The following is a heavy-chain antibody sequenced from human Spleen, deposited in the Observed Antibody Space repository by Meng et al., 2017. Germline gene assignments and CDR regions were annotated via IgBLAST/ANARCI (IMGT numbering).Heavy chain of an antibody. D-gene: IGHD1-7*01. V-gene: IGHV1-18*01. CDR1: GYTFNRYG. J-gene: IGHJ6*02. Sequence: ASVKVSCKASGYTFNRYGISWVRQAPGQGLEWLGWISAYTRNTNYAQKFQGRVTMTTDTSTSTAYLEVTTLRSDDTAVYYCAREHGTTAIDYFYYALDVWGQGNTV. CDR2: ISAYTRNT. CDR3: AREHGTTAIDYFYYALDV.